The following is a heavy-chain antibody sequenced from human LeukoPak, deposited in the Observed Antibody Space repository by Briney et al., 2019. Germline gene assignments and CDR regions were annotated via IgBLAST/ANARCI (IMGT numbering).Heavy chain of an antibody. CDR3: ARDGGSIVVVVAGANWFDP. D-gene: IGHD2-15*01. CDR1: DYSISSGYF. CDR2: IYFTGST. Sequence: SETLSLTCTVSDYSISSGYFWAWIRQPPGKGLEWIGSIYFTGSTYYNPSLKSRVTISVDTSKNQFSLKLSSVTAADTAVYYCARDGGSIVVVVAGANWFDPWGQGTLVTVSS. V-gene: IGHV4-38-2*02. J-gene: IGHJ5*02.